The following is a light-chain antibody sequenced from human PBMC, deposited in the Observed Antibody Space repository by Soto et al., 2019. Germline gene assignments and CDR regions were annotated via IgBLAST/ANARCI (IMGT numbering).Light chain of an antibody. V-gene: IGKV4-1*01. J-gene: IGKJ4*01. Sequence: DIVMTQSPDSLRVSLGERVTISCTSSLNIYFKSNNRNYLAWYQQKTGQPPKLLVYWASTRESGVPDRFIGSGSGTYFTLTIDNVQPDDVAVYYCQQYFITPLTFGGGTRVDIK. CDR1: LNIYFKSNNRNY. CDR3: QQYFITPLT. CDR2: WAS.